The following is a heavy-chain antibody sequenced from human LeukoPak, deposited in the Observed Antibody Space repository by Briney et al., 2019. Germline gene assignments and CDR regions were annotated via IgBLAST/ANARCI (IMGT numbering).Heavy chain of an antibody. Sequence: SETLSLTCAVYGGSFSGYYWSWIRQPPGKGLEWIEEINHSGSTNYNPSLKSRVTISVDTSKNQFSLKLSSVTAADTAVYYCASSRDCGGDCYSFWTDAFDIWGQGTMVTVSS. D-gene: IGHD2-21*02. CDR1: GGSFSGYY. V-gene: IGHV4-34*01. J-gene: IGHJ3*02. CDR3: ASSRDCGGDCYSFWTDAFDI. CDR2: INHSGST.